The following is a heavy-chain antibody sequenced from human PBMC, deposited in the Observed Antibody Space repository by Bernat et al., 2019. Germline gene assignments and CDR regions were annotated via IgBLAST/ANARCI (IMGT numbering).Heavy chain of an antibody. CDR1: GFTFSSYG. CDR3: ARLGAAGYRTSSHYYYMDV. CDR2: IWYDGSNK. V-gene: IGHV3-33*01. Sequence: QVQLVESGGGVVQPGRSLRLSCAASGFTFSSYGMHWVRQAPGKGLEWVAVIWYDGSNKYYPDSVKVRFTISRDNSKNTLYLQMNSLRAEDTAVYYCARLGAAGYRTSSHYYYMDVWGKGTTVTVSS. D-gene: IGHD1-26*01. J-gene: IGHJ6*03.